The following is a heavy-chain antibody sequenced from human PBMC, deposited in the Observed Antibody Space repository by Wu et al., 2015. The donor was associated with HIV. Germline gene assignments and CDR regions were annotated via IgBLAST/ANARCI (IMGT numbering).Heavy chain of an antibody. J-gene: IGHJ4*02. CDR2: ISTYNDKI. CDR3: ARDLFPDGELLPGDY. D-gene: IGHD3-10*01. V-gene: IGHV1-18*01. Sequence: QVQLVQSGAEVKKSGASVKVSCKASGYIFTSYDINWVRQAPGQGLEWMGWISTYNDKIVYGRKFQDRLTMTTDTSTSTAYMELRSLRSDDTAVYFCARDLFPDGELLPGDYWGQGTLVSVSS. CDR1: GYIFTSYD.